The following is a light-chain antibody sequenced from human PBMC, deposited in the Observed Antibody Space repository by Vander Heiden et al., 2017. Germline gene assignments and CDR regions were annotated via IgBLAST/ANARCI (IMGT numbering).Light chain of an antibody. Sequence: IQMTQSPSTLSASVRNRVTITCRASQSISDWLAWYQQKPGKAPKLLIYKASSLASGVPSRFSGRGSGTEFTLTISSLQPDDFATYYCQQYYSSPLTFGGGTKVEIK. V-gene: IGKV1-5*03. J-gene: IGKJ4*01. CDR3: QQYYSSPLT. CDR1: QSISDW. CDR2: KAS.